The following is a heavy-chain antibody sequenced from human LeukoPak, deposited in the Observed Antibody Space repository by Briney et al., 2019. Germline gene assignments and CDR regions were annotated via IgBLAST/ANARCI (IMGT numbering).Heavy chain of an antibody. CDR2: ISGSGGST. CDR3: VKVKGEIAEFDY. CDR1: GFTFSSYA. D-gene: IGHD6-13*01. V-gene: IGHV3-23*01. Sequence: GGSLRLSRAASGFTFSSYAMGWVRQAPGKGLEWVSAISGSGGSTYYADSVKGRFTISRDNSKNTLYLQMNSLRAEDTAVYYCVKVKGEIAEFDYWGQGTLVTVSS. J-gene: IGHJ4*02.